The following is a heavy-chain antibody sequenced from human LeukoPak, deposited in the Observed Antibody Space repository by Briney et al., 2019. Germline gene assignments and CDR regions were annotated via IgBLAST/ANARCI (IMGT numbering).Heavy chain of an antibody. CDR2: MNPNSGNT. V-gene: IGHV1-8*03. D-gene: IGHD5-18*01. CDR3: ARAGGRRGYSYGRRYFDY. J-gene: IGHJ4*02. CDR1: GYTFTSYG. Sequence: ASVKVSCKASGYTFTSYGISWVRQAPGQGLEWMGWMNPNSGNTGYAQKFQGRVTITRNTSISTAYMELSSLRSEDTAVYYCARAGGRRGYSYGRRYFDYWGQGTLVTVSS.